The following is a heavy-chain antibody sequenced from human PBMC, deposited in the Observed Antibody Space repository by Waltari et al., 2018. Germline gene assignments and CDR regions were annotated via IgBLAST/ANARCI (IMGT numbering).Heavy chain of an antibody. V-gene: IGHV3-74*03. D-gene: IGHD3-10*01. J-gene: IGHJ6*02. CDR3: ARSGFMDV. Sequence: FSTYWMNWARQAPGEGLGCFSRMNPDVTNIMYADSVKGRFTTSRDNAKNTLYLQMNSLRADDTAVYYCARSGFMDVWGQGTTVTVSS. CDR1: FSTYW. CDR2: MNPDVTNI.